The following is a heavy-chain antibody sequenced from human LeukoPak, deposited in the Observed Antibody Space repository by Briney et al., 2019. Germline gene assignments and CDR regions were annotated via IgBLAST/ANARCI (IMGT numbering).Heavy chain of an antibody. CDR3: AREGAAMAPTEPMDV. Sequence: ASVKVSCKASGYTCTSYGISWVRQAPGQGLEWMGWISAYNGNTNYAQKLQGRVTMTTDTSTSTAYMELRSLRSDDTAVYYCAREGAAMAPTEPMDVWGQGTTVTVSS. CDR2: ISAYNGNT. J-gene: IGHJ6*02. D-gene: IGHD5-18*01. V-gene: IGHV1-18*01. CDR1: GYTCTSYG.